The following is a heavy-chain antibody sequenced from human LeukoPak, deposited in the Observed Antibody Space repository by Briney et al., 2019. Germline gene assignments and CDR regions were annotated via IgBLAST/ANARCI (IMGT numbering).Heavy chain of an antibody. J-gene: IGHJ6*02. Sequence: SETLSLTCTVSGGSISSHYWSWIRQPPGKGLEWIGYIYYSGSTYYNPSLKSRVTVSVDTSKNQFSLNLSSVTAADTAVYYCAAGPASPHYYYGMGVWGQGTTVTVSS. V-gene: IGHV4-59*06. CDR1: GGSISSHY. CDR2: IYYSGST. CDR3: AAGPASPHYYYGMGV. D-gene: IGHD6-13*01.